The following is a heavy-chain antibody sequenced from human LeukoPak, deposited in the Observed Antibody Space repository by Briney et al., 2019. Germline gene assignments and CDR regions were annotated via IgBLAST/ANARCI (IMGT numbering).Heavy chain of an antibody. Sequence: PGGSLRLSCAASGFTFSRYSMNWVRQAPGKGLEWVSSISISSNYIYYADSVKGRFTISRDNAKNSLYLQMNSLRAEDTALYYXXXXXXXXAMVSPAFDIWGQGTMVTVSS. V-gene: IGHV3-21*04. D-gene: IGHD5-18*01. CDR3: XXXXXXXAMVSPAFDI. CDR2: ISISSNYI. J-gene: IGHJ3*02. CDR1: GFTFSRYS.